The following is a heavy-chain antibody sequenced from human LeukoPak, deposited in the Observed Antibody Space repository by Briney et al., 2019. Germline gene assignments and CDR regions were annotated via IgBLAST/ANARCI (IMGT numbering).Heavy chain of an antibody. CDR3: ARVTGSSISSRSLLY. CDR2: INPHNGNT. J-gene: IGHJ4*02. D-gene: IGHD6-13*01. V-gene: IGHV1-18*01. Sequence: ASAKVSCKTSGYTFTNYGVHWVRQAPGQGLEWMGQINPHNGNTNYAQRLQGRVTMTTDTSTSTSYMEMRSLTSGDTALYYCARVTGSSISSRSLLYWGQGSLVTVSS. CDR1: GYTFTNYG.